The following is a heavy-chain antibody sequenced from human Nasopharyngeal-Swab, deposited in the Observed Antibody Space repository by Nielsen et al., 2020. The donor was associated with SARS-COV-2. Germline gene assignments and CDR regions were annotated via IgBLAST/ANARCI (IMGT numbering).Heavy chain of an antibody. CDR1: GFTFDDYA. CDR3: AKDARGYSYGLFDY. CDR2: ITWNSDR. Sequence: SLKISCAATGFTFDDYAMHWVRQGPGKGLEWVSSITWNSDRVYADSVKGRFTISRDNAKNSLYLQMNSLRPEDTALYYCAKDARGYSYGLFDYWGQGTLVTVSS. V-gene: IGHV3-9*01. D-gene: IGHD5-18*01. J-gene: IGHJ4*02.